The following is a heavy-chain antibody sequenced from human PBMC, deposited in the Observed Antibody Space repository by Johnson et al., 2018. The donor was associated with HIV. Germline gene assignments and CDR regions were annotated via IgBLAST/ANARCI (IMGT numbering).Heavy chain of an antibody. Sequence: VQLVESGGGLVQPGRSLRLSCAASGFTFSNYAMSWVRQALGKGLEWVSGVSGRGGSTYYADSVKGRFTISRDNAKNSLYLQMNSLRAEDTAVYYCARDGIAAEPKWDAFDIWGQGTMVTVSS. CDR2: VSGRGGST. D-gene: IGHD6-13*01. CDR3: ARDGIAAEPKWDAFDI. J-gene: IGHJ3*02. CDR1: GFTFSNYA. V-gene: IGHV3-23*04.